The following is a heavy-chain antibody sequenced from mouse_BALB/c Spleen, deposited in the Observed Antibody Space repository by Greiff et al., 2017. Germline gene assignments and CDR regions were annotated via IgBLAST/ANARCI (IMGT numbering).Heavy chain of an antibody. Sequence: QVQLKESGAELVRPGSSVKISCKASGYAFSSYWMNWVKQRPGQGLEWIGQIYPGDGDTNYNGKFKGKATLTADKSSSTAYMQLSSLTSEDSAVYFCARLGDSSGPWFAYWGQGTLVTVSA. D-gene: IGHD3-2*01. CDR3: ARLGDSSGPWFAY. J-gene: IGHJ3*01. V-gene: IGHV1-80*01. CDR1: GYAFSSYW. CDR2: IYPGDGDT.